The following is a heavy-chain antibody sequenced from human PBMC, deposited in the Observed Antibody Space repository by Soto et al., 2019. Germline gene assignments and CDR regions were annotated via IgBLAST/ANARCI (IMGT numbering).Heavy chain of an antibody. CDR1: GFPFSSYG. D-gene: IGHD5-12*01. Sequence: PGGSMKLSSAASGFPFSSYGMHWVRTNPGKGLEWVAVISYDGSNKYYADSVKGRFTISRDNSKNTLYLQMNSLRAEDTAVYYCAKARSTSTIGLGYRGQGTLVTVSS. CDR2: ISYDGSNK. V-gene: IGHV3-30*18. J-gene: IGHJ4*02. CDR3: AKARSTSTIGLGY.